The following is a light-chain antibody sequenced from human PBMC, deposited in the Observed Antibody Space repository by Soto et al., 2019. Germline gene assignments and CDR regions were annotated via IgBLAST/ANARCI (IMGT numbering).Light chain of an antibody. CDR2: AAS. J-gene: IGKJ1*01. Sequence: DIQMTQSPSSVSASVGDRVSITCRTSQGINDYLNWYQMKPGEAPKLLIYAASALQSGIPSRFSGSASGTEFTLTITSLQPEDFATYYCQQSYNFPRTFGQGTKVDI. V-gene: IGKV1-39*01. CDR3: QQSYNFPRT. CDR1: QGINDY.